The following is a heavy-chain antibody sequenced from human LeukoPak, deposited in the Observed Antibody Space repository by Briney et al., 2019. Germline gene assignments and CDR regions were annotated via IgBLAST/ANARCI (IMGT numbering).Heavy chain of an antibody. J-gene: IGHJ4*02. CDR1: GFTFSSYW. V-gene: IGHV3-7*01. Sequence: GGSLRLSCAASGFTFSSYWMSWVRQAPGKGLEWVSNIKQDGSEKYYVDSVKGRFTISRDNAQTSLYLQMNSLRAEDTAVYYCARGRYSSGWYAAQPFFDYWGQGTLVTVSS. CDR3: ARGRYSSGWYAAQPFFDY. CDR2: IKQDGSEK. D-gene: IGHD6-19*01.